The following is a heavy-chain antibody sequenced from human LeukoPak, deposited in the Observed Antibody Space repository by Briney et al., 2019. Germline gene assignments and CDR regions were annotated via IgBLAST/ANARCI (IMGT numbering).Heavy chain of an antibody. J-gene: IGHJ6*02. Sequence: PSETLSLTCTVSGGSISSSSCHWGWIRQSPGKGLEWVGNIYYGGSTYYNPSLQSRVTISVDTSKNQFSLKLGSMTAADTAVYYCARDRIVGVERPVDVWGQGTTVTVSS. CDR2: IYYGGST. CDR1: GGSISSSSCH. V-gene: IGHV4-39*02. CDR3: ARDRIVGVERPVDV. D-gene: IGHD1-26*01.